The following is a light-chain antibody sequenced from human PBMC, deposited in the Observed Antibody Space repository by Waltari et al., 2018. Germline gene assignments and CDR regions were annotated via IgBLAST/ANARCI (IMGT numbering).Light chain of an antibody. Sequence: QSALTQPASVSGSPGQSITISCTGTSSDVGSHNLVSWYHQHPGKAPKLRIYEVSMRPSGVSNRFSGSKSGNTAYLTISGLQAEDEADYYCCSHAGSSTVVFGGGTKLTVL. CDR1: SSDVGSHNL. V-gene: IGLV2-23*02. CDR2: EVS. CDR3: CSHAGSSTVV. J-gene: IGLJ2*01.